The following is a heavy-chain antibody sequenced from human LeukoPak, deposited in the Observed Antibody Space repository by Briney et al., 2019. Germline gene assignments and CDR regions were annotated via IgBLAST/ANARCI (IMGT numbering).Heavy chain of an antibody. CDR2: ISYDGSNK. CDR1: GSTFSSYA. D-gene: IGHD6-13*01. J-gene: IGHJ4*02. Sequence: GGSLRLSCAASGSTFSSYAMHWVRQASGKGLEWVAVISYDGSNKYYADSVKGRFTISRDNSKNTLYLQMNSLRAEDTAVYYCARGVYMAAAQYAYWGQGTLVTVSS. CDR3: ARGVYMAAAQYAY. V-gene: IGHV3-30-3*01.